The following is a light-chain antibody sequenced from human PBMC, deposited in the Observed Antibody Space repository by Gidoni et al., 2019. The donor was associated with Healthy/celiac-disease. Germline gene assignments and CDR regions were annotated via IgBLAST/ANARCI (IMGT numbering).Light chain of an antibody. CDR3: QQYNNWPQT. CDR1: QSVSSN. J-gene: IGKJ1*01. CDR2: GAS. Sequence: EIVMTQSPATLSVSPGERATLSCRASQSVSSNLAWYQQKPGQAPRLLIYGASTRATGIPARFSVSVSGTEFTLTISSLQSEDFAVYYCQQYNNWPQTFGQXTKVEIK. V-gene: IGKV3-15*01.